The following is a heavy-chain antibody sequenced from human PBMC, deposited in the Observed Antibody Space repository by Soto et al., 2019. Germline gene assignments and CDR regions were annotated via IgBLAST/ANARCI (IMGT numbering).Heavy chain of an antibody. V-gene: IGHV1-24*01. J-gene: IGHJ4*02. D-gene: IGHD3-3*01. Sequence: GASVKVSCKVSGYTLTELSMHWVRQAPGKGLEWMGGFDPEDGETIYAQKFQGRVTMTEDTSTDTAYMELTSLRSEDTAVYYCATVGDFWSGSLFTFDYWGQGTLVTVSS. CDR1: GYTLTELS. CDR2: FDPEDGET. CDR3: ATVGDFWSGSLFTFDY.